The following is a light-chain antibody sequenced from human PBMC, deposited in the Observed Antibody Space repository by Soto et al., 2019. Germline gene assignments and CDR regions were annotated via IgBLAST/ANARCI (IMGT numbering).Light chain of an antibody. Sequence: DFQMTQSPSSLSASVGDRVTITCQASQDISNSLNWYQQKPGKAPKLLIYDASNLETGVPSRFSGSGSGTDFTFAISSLQAEDIATYYCEQYDNLPFTFGPGTKVDSK. CDR2: DAS. V-gene: IGKV1-33*01. CDR3: EQYDNLPFT. CDR1: QDISNS. J-gene: IGKJ3*01.